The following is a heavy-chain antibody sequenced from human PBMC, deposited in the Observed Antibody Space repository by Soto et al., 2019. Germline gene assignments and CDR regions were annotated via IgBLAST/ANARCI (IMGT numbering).Heavy chain of an antibody. Sequence: SETLSLTCAVSGGSISSGGYSWSWTRQPPGKGLEWIGYMYHSGSTYYNPSLKSRVTISIDRSKNQFSLKLSSVTAADTAVYYCARVTGRYYYGMDVWGQGTTVTVSS. CDR1: GGSISSGGYS. CDR3: ARVTGRYYYGMDV. J-gene: IGHJ6*02. V-gene: IGHV4-30-2*01. CDR2: MYHSGST.